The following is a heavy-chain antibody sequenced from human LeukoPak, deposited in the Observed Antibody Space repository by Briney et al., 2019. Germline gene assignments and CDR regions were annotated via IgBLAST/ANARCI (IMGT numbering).Heavy chain of an antibody. D-gene: IGHD1-26*01. Sequence: GESLKISCKGSEYRFTNYWIGWVRQMPGKGLEWMGIIYPGDSDARYSPSFQGQVTISADKSISTAYLQWSSLKASDTAMYYCARRRDLYSGSYDPFDYWGQGTLVTVSS. CDR3: ARRRDLYSGSYDPFDY. CDR1: EYRFTNYW. CDR2: IYPGDSDA. J-gene: IGHJ4*02. V-gene: IGHV5-51*01.